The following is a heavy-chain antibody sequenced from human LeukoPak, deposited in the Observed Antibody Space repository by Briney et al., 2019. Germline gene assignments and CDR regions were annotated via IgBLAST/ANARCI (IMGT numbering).Heavy chain of an antibody. CDR1: GGSFSGYY. CDR2: INHSGNT. J-gene: IGHJ4*02. Sequence: PSETLSLTCAVYGGSFSGYYWSWIRQPPGKGLEWIGEINHSGNTNYNPSLKSRVSMSLDTSKNQLSLKLSSVTAADTAVYYCAREAIFGVVIIVDYWGQGTLVTVSS. V-gene: IGHV4-34*01. D-gene: IGHD3-3*01. CDR3: AREAIFGVVIIVDY.